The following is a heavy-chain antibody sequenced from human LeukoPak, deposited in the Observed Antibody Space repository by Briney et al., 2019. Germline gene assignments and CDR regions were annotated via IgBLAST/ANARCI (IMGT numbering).Heavy chain of an antibody. J-gene: IGHJ4*02. V-gene: IGHV4-4*02. CDR3: AGTMVRGAPFDY. D-gene: IGHD3-10*01. CDR1: GGSISSSNW. CDR2: IYHSGST. Sequence: SETLSLTCAVSGGSISSSNWWSWVRQPPGKGLEWIGEIYHSGSTNYNPSLKSRVTISVDKSKNQFSLKLSSVTAADTAVYYCAGTMVRGAPFDYWGQGTLVTVSS.